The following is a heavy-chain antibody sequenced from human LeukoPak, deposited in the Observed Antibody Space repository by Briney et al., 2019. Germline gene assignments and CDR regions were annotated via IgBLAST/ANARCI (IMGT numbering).Heavy chain of an antibody. J-gene: IGHJ4*02. Sequence: ASVKVSCKASGYTFTSYGISWVRQAPGQGLEWMGWISAYNGNTNYAQKLQGRVTMTRNTSISTAYMELSSLRSEDTAVYYCARGVNTMVRSDTSRRPARYYFDYWGQGTLVTVSS. D-gene: IGHD3-10*01. CDR1: GYTFTSYG. V-gene: IGHV1-18*01. CDR3: ARGVNTMVRSDTSRRPARYYFDY. CDR2: ISAYNGNT.